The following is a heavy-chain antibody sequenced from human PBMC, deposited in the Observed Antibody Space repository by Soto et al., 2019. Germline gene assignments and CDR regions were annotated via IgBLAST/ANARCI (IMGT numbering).Heavy chain of an antibody. D-gene: IGHD3-22*01. Sequence: QVQLVQSGAEVKKPGASVKVSCKASGYTFTSYDINWVRQATGQGLEWMGWMNPNSGNTGYAQKFQGRVTMTRNTSRSTAYMELNSLRSEDTAVYYCASGRSGQSNYDSIGYSDFDYWGQGTLVTVSS. CDR2: MNPNSGNT. J-gene: IGHJ4*02. V-gene: IGHV1-8*01. CDR1: GYTFTSYD. CDR3: ASGRSGQSNYDSIGYSDFDY.